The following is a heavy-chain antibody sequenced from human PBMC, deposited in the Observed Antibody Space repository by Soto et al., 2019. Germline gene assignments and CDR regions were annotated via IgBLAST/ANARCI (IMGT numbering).Heavy chain of an antibody. V-gene: IGHV1-69*06. CDR3: TRRGRESANWFDP. CDR2: IIPMSGRP. J-gene: IGHJ5*02. CDR1: GGTFNSYS. Sequence: QVQLVQSGAEVKTPGSSVKVSCKASGGTFNSYSIDWVRQAPGQGLEWMGGIIPMSGRPNYAQRFQGRVKFSADKPTNTVYMELNSLASGDTAVYYCTRRGRESANWFDPWGQGTLVTVSS.